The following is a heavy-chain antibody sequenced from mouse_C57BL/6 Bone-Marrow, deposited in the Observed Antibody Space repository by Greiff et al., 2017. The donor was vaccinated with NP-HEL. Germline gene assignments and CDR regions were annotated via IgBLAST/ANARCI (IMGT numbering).Heavy chain of an antibody. D-gene: IGHD2-5*01. CDR2: IDPSDSYT. CDR3: ARTSYYSNFWFAY. J-gene: IGHJ3*01. Sequence: QVQLQQPGAELVKPGASVKLSCKASGYTFTSYWMQWVKQRPGQGLEWIGEIDPSDSYTNYNQKFKGKATLTVDTSSSTAYMQLSSLTSDDSAVYYCARTSYYSNFWFAYWGQGTLVTVSA. CDR1: GYTFTSYW. V-gene: IGHV1-50*01.